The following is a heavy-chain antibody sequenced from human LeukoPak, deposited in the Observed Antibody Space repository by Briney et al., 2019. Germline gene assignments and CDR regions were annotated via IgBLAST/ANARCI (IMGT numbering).Heavy chain of an antibody. D-gene: IGHD2-2*01. CDR2: IIPIFGTA. Sequence: SVKVSCKASGGTFSSYAISWVRQAPGQGLEWMGGIIPIFGTANYAQKFQGRVTITTDESTSTAYMELSSLRSDDTAVYYCARLYCSSTSCYPHFSDYWGQGTLVTVSS. CDR1: GGTFSSYA. V-gene: IGHV1-69*05. CDR3: ARLYCSSTSCYPHFSDY. J-gene: IGHJ4*02.